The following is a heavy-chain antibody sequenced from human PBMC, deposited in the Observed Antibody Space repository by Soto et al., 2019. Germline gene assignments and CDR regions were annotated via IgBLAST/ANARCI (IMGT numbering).Heavy chain of an antibody. CDR2: IYPGDSDT. D-gene: IGHD2-21*02. CDR3: ASAYCGGDCYPNWFDP. J-gene: IGHJ5*02. CDR1: GYSFTSYW. V-gene: IGHV5-51*01. Sequence: GESLKISCKGSGYSFTSYWIGWVRQMPGKGLEWMGIIYPGDSDTRYSPSFQGQVTISADKSISTAYLQWSSLKASDTAVYYCASAYCGGDCYPNWFDPWGQGTLVTVSS.